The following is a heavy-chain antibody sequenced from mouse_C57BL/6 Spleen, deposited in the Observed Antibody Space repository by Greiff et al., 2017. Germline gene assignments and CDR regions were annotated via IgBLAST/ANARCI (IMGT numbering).Heavy chain of an antibody. V-gene: IGHV3-6*01. CDR3: ARSSYDYDDGAWFAY. Sequence: EVQVVESGPGLVKPSQSLSLTCSVTGYSITSGYYWNWIRQFPGNKLEWMGYISYDGSNNYNPSLKNRISITRDTSKNQFFLKLNSVTTEDTATYYCARSSYDYDDGAWFAYWGQGTLVTVSA. CDR1: GYSITSGYY. CDR2: ISYDGSN. D-gene: IGHD2-4*01. J-gene: IGHJ3*01.